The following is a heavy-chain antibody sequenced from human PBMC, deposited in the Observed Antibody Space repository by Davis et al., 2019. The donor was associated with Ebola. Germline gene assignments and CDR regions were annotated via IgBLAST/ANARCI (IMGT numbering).Heavy chain of an antibody. Sequence: MPGGSLRLSCAVYGGSFNGYYWSWIRQPPGKGLEWIGYIYYSGSTNYNPSLKSRVTISVDTSKNQSSLKLSSVTAADTAVYYCARGSSGYDFWSGYRYFDYWGQGTLVTVSS. CDR3: ARGSSGYDFWSGYRYFDY. CDR2: IYYSGST. CDR1: GGSFNGYY. J-gene: IGHJ4*02. D-gene: IGHD3-3*01. V-gene: IGHV4-59*01.